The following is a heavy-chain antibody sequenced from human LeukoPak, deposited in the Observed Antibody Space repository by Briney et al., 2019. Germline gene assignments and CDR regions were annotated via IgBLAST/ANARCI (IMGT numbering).Heavy chain of an antibody. V-gene: IGHV3-48*01. D-gene: IGHD2-2*01. CDR1: GFSFSSYS. CDR2: ISSSSSTI. Sequence: GGSLRLSCAASGFSFSSYSMNWVRQAPGKGLERVSYISSSSSTIYYADSVKGRFTISRDNAKNSLYLQMNSLRAEDTAVYYCASRGASSYYFDYWGQGTMVTVSS. J-gene: IGHJ4*02. CDR3: ASRGASSYYFDY.